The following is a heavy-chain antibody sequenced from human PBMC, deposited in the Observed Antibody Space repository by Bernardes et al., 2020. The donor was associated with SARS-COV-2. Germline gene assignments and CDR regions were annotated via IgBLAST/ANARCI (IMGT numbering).Heavy chain of an antibody. CDR3: ALNWNYYDYGMDV. Sequence: GWSLRLSCAASGFTFTNYWMDWVRQTPGKGLVWVSRINPDGRSTNYADSVKGRFSISRDNAKNTLFLQMDTLRPEDTAVYYCALNWNYYDYGMDVWGQGTTVTVSS. CDR1: GFTFTNYW. J-gene: IGHJ6*02. D-gene: IGHD1-1*01. V-gene: IGHV3-74*01. CDR2: INPDGRST.